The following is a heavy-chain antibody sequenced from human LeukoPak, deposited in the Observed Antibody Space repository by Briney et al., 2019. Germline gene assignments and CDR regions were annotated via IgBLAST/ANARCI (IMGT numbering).Heavy chain of an antibody. V-gene: IGHV4-4*07. CDR1: GGSISSYY. CDR3: ARSSLGSSGYYLYWYFDL. CDR2: IYTSGST. Sequence: PSETLSLTCTVSGGSISSYYWSWIRQPAGKGLEWIGRIYTSGSTNYNPSLKSRVTMSVDTSKHQFAQKLSSVTAADTAVYYCARSSLGSSGYYLYWYFDLWGRGTLVTVSS. D-gene: IGHD3-22*01. J-gene: IGHJ2*01.